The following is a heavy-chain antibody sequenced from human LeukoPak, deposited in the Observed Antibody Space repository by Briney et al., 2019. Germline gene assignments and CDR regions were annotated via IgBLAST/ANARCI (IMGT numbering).Heavy chain of an antibody. D-gene: IGHD3-16*02. CDR1: GGSISTSNYY. J-gene: IGHJ4*02. CDR2: IFYSGST. Sequence: SGTLSLTCAVSGGSISTSNYYWGWIRQPPGKGLEWIGNIFYSGSTYYNPSLKSRVTISVDTSKNQFSLKLSSVTAADTAVYYCARQYYDYVWGSYRYDLYYFDYWGQGTLVTVSS. CDR3: ARQYYDYVWGSYRYDLYYFDY. V-gene: IGHV4-39*01.